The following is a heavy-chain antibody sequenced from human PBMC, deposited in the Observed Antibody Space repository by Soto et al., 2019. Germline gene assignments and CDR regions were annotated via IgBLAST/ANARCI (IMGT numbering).Heavy chain of an antibody. Sequence: PSETLSLTCTVSGGSISSGGYYWSWIRQHPGKGLEWIGYIYYSGSTYYNPSLKSRVTISVDTSKNRFSLKLSSVTAADTAVYYCARARWELRDAFDIWGQGTMVTVSS. D-gene: IGHD1-26*01. CDR1: GGSISSGGYY. J-gene: IGHJ3*02. V-gene: IGHV4-31*03. CDR2: IYYSGST. CDR3: ARARWELRDAFDI.